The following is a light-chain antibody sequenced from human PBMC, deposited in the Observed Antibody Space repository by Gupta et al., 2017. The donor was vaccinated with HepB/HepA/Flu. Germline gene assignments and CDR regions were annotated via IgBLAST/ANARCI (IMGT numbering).Light chain of an antibody. V-gene: IGKV3-20*01. CDR1: QSINSNY. CDR3: QHYGSSPLYA. CDR2: DTS. J-gene: IGKJ2*01. Sequence: IVLTQSPGTLSLSPGEGATLSCKTSQSINSNYLAWYQQKPGQTPRLVIYDTSSRATGIPDRFSGSGYGTEFTLTIRRLEPEDLAMYYCQHYGSSPLYAFGQGTKLEIK.